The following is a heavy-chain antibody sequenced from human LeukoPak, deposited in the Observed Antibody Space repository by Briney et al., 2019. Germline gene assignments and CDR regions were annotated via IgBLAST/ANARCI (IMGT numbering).Heavy chain of an antibody. CDR3: AKEGSSSWYSVDY. J-gene: IGHJ4*02. CDR2: ITGSGAST. Sequence: GGSLRLSCAASGFTFSSYAVSWVRQAPGKGLEWVSAITGSGASTYYADSVKGRFTISRDNSKNTLYLQMNGLRAEDTAVYYCAKEGSSSWYSVDYRGQGTLVTVSS. V-gene: IGHV3-23*01. D-gene: IGHD6-13*01. CDR1: GFTFSSYA.